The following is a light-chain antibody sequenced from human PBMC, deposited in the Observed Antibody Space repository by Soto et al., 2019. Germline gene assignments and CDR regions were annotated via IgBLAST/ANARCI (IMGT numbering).Light chain of an antibody. CDR3: QQYNNWPPWT. Sequence: EIVMTQSPATLSVSPGERATLSCRASQSVSSNLAWYQQKPGQAPRLLIYGASTRATGIPARFSGSGSGTEFALTISRLQSEDFVVYYCQQYNNWPPWTFGQGTKVEIK. J-gene: IGKJ1*01. V-gene: IGKV3-15*01. CDR1: QSVSSN. CDR2: GAS.